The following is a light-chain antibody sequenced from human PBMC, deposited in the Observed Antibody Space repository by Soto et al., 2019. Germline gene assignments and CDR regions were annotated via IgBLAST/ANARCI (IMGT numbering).Light chain of an antibody. CDR1: SFDVGNRNY. J-gene: IGLJ3*02. Sequence: QSALTQPASVSGSPGQSITISCTGTSFDVGNRNYVSWYQQHPGKAPKLIIYEVNNRPSGISDRFSGSKSGNTASLTISGLQAEDEADYYCSSYTTIDTWVFGGGTKLTVL. CDR3: SSYTTIDTWV. V-gene: IGLV2-14*01. CDR2: EVN.